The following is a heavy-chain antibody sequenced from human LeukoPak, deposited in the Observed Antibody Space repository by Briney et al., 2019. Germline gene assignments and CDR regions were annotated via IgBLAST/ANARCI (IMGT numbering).Heavy chain of an antibody. V-gene: IGHV1-69*05. CDR3: ASLYYYDSSASPGAFDI. D-gene: IGHD3-22*01. Sequence: GASVKVSCKASGGTFSSYAISWVRQAPGQGLEWMGGIIPIFGTANYAQKFQGRVTITTDESTSTAYMELSSLRSEDTAVYYCASLYYYDSSASPGAFDIWGQGTMVTVSS. J-gene: IGHJ3*02. CDR1: GGTFSSYA. CDR2: IIPIFGTA.